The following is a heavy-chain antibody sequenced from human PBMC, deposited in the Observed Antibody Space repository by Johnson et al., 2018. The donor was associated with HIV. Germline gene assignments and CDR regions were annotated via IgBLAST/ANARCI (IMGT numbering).Heavy chain of an antibody. CDR2: INWNGGRT. Sequence: VQLVESGGGVLRPGTSLRLSCEGFGFIFDDYGLNWVRQAPGKGLEWVSGINWNGGRTGYADSVKGRSTISRDNAKNALYLQMNSLRAEDTALYYCVRVAYYYDSSGYSAFDIWGQGTMVTVSS. V-gene: IGHV3-20*04. D-gene: IGHD3-22*01. CDR1: GFIFDDYG. CDR3: VRVAYYYDSSGYSAFDI. J-gene: IGHJ3*02.